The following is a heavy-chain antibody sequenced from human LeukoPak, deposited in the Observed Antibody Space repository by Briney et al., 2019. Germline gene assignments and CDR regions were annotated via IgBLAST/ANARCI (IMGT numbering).Heavy chain of an antibody. Sequence: ASVKVSCKASGYTFTSYDINWVRQATGQGLEWMGWMNPNSGNTGYAQRFQGRVTMTRNTSISTAYMELSSLRSEDTAVYYCAKDPTHYRVWDDYDSRRLSHWGQGTLVTVSS. CDR3: AKDPTHYRVWDDYDSRRLSH. J-gene: IGHJ4*02. CDR2: MNPNSGNT. V-gene: IGHV1-8*01. D-gene: IGHD3-22*01. CDR1: GYTFTSYD.